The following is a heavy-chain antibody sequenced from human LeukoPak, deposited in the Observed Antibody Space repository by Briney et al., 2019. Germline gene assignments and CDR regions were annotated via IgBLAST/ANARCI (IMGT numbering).Heavy chain of an antibody. J-gene: IGHJ4*02. CDR2: ISGSSSHT. CDR3: AKEHDYTNAAPEWGFDS. D-gene: IGHD2-2*02. Sequence: GGSLRLSCAASGFTFSVYAMSWVRQAPGKGLEWVSGISGSSSHTKDADFVRGRFTIYRDNTKNTLFRQLNSLTAEDTAVYYCAKEHDYTNAAPEWGFDSWGQGSLVIVSS. CDR1: GFTFSVYA. V-gene: IGHV3-23*01.